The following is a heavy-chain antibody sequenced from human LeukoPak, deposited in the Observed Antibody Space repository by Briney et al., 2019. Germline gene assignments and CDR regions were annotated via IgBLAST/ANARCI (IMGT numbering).Heavy chain of an antibody. V-gene: IGHV3-48*03. CDR2: ISSSGSTI. CDR1: GFTFSSYE. D-gene: IGHD3-10*01. Sequence: GGSLRLSCAASGFTFSSYEMNWVRQAPGKGLEWVSYISSSGSTIYYADSVKGRFTISRDNAKNSLYLQMNSLRAEDKAVYYCARDRPVYYGSGSPFDYWGQGTLVTVSS. J-gene: IGHJ4*02. CDR3: ARDRPVYYGSGSPFDY.